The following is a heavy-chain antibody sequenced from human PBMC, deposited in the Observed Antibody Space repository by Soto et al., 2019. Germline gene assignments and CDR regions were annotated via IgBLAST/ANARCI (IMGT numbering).Heavy chain of an antibody. V-gene: IGHV4-59*01. CDR2: SYYSGST. J-gene: IGHJ6*02. CDR1: GGSISSYY. D-gene: IGHD6-13*01. Sequence: QVQLQESGPGLVKPSETLSLTCTVSGGSISSYYWSWIRQPPGKGLEWIGYSYYSGSTNYNPSLQSRVTISVDASKNQFSLKLSSVSAADTAVYYCARDSGQQLVHYYYGMDVWGQGTTVTVSS. CDR3: ARDSGQQLVHYYYGMDV.